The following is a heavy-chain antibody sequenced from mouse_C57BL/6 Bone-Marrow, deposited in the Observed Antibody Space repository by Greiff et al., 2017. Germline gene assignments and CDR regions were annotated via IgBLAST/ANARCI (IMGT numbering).Heavy chain of an antibody. CDR3: ARSRSSGSIDY. V-gene: IGHV1-42*01. J-gene: IGHJ2*01. CDR1: GYSFTGYY. CDR2: INPSTGGT. Sequence: EVQLQQSGPELVTPGASVKISCKASGYSFTGYYMNWVKQSPEKSLEWIGEINPSTGGTTYNQKFKAKATLTVDKSSSTAYMQLKSLTSVDSAVYYDARSRSSGSIDYWAQVTPPSVSS. D-gene: IGHD3-2*02.